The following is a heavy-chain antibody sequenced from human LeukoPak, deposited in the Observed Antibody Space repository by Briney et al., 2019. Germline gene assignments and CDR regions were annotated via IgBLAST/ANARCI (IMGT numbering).Heavy chain of an antibody. CDR2: ISYDGSNK. Sequence: YPGGSLRLSCAASGFTFSSYGMHWVRQAPGKGLEWVAVISYDGSNKYYADSVKGRFTISRDNSKNTLYLQMNSLRAEDTAVYYCAKDPRKGSGWFDYWGQGTLVTVSS. V-gene: IGHV3-30*18. CDR1: GFTFSSYG. CDR3: AKDPRKGSGWFDY. J-gene: IGHJ4*02. D-gene: IGHD6-19*01.